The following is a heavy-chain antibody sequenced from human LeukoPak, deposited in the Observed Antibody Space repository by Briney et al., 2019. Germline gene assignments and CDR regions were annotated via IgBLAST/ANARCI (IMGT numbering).Heavy chain of an antibody. CDR2: INAGNGNT. J-gene: IGHJ4*02. D-gene: IGHD6-6*01. CDR3: ARAAISSIAARRTFDY. V-gene: IGHV1-3*01. Sequence: ASVKVSCKASGYTFTSYAMHWVRQAPGQRLEWMGWINAGNGNTKYSQKFQGRVTITRDTSASTAYMELSSLRSEDTAVYYCARAAISSIAARRTFDYWGQGTLVTVSS. CDR1: GYTFTSYA.